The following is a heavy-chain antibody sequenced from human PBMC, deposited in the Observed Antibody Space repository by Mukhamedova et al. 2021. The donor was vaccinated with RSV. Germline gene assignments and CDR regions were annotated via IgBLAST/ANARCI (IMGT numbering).Heavy chain of an antibody. CDR3: TRITRTYCRTTRCYAGPFDY. D-gene: IGHD2-2*01. V-gene: IGHV4-39*07. Sequence: GLEWIGSLYYSGTAYYNPSLRSRLTISVDTSKNQFSLNLRSVTAADTAVYYCTRITRTYCRTTRCYAGPFDYWAQGTLVTVSS. J-gene: IGHJ4*02. CDR2: LYYSGTA.